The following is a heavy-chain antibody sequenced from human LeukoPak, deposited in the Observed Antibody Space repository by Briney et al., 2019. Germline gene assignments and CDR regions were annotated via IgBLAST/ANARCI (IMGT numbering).Heavy chain of an antibody. V-gene: IGHV4-4*07. CDR3: ARDQITMVRGVIMTEAFDI. Sequence: SSETLSLTCTVSGGSISSYYWSWIRQPAGKGLEWIGRIYTSGSTNYNPSPKSRVTMSVDTSKNQFSLKLSSVTAADTAVYYCARDQITMVRGVIMTEAFDIWGQGTMVTVSS. J-gene: IGHJ3*02. D-gene: IGHD3-10*01. CDR2: IYTSGST. CDR1: GGSISSYY.